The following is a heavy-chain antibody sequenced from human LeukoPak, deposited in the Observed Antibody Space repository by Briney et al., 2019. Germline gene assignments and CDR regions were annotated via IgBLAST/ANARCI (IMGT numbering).Heavy chain of an antibody. CDR1: GFTLSNYA. D-gene: IGHD3-9*01. CDR3: AKWGDYDVLTGYYVPDY. CDR2: ILGSGVTT. V-gene: IGHV3-23*01. J-gene: IGHJ4*02. Sequence: PGGSLRLSCAASGFTLSNYAMSWVRQAPGKGLEWVSAILGSGVTTYYADSVKGRFTVSRDNSKSTLYLQMNALRAEDTALYYCAKWGDYDVLTGYYVPDYWGQGTLVTVSS.